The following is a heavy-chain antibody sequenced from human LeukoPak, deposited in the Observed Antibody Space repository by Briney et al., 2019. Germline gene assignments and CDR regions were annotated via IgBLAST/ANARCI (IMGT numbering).Heavy chain of an antibody. CDR3: AREDTDDYGDYFGY. V-gene: IGHV4-59*01. CDR1: GGSISSYY. CDR2: IYYSGST. Sequence: SETLSLTCTASGGSISSYYWSWIRQPPGKGLEWIGYIYYSGSTNYNPSLKSRVTISVDTSKNQFSLKLSSVTAADTAVYYCAREDTDDYGDYFGYWGQGTLVTVSS. D-gene: IGHD4-17*01. J-gene: IGHJ4*02.